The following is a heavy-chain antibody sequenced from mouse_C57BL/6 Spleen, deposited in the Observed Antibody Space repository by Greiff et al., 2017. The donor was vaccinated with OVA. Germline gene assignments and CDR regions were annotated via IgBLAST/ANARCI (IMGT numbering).Heavy chain of an antibody. CDR3: ARRGNDYDGFAY. D-gene: IGHD2-4*01. CDR2: IYPGDGDT. J-gene: IGHJ3*01. CDR1: GYAFSSYW. Sequence: VMLVESGAELVKPGASVKISCKASGYAFSSYWMNWVKQRPGKGLEWIGQIYPGDGDTNYNGKFKGKATLTADKSSSTAYMQLSSLTSEDSAVYFCARRGNDYDGFAYWGQGTLVTVSA. V-gene: IGHV1-80*01.